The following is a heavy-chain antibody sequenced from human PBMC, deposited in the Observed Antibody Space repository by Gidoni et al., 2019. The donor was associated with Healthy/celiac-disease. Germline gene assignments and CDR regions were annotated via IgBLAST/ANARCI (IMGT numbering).Heavy chain of an antibody. J-gene: IGHJ4*02. V-gene: IGHV1-18*01. CDR1: GDTCTSYG. D-gene: IGHD5-12*01. Sequence: QVQRVQSGAEEKKTGAQVKVPCKASGDTCTSYGISWVRQSPGQGLEGMEWISAYNGNTNYAQKLQARVTMTTDTSTSTAYMELRSLRSDDTAVYYCARDGYNYGVLDYWGQGTLVTVSS. CDR2: ISAYNGNT. CDR3: ARDGYNYGVLDY.